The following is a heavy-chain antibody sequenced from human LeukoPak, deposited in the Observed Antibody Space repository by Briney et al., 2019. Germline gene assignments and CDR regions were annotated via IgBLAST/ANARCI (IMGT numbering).Heavy chain of an antibody. D-gene: IGHD6-6*01. Sequence: GGSLRLSCAASGFTVSNSYMSWVRQAPGKGLEWVSAISGSGGSTYYADSVKGRFTISRDNSKNTLYLQMNSLRAEDTAVYYCATRAQYSSSWGQGTLVTVSS. CDR3: ATRAQYSSS. CDR2: ISGSGGST. CDR1: GFTVSNSY. J-gene: IGHJ5*02. V-gene: IGHV3-23*01.